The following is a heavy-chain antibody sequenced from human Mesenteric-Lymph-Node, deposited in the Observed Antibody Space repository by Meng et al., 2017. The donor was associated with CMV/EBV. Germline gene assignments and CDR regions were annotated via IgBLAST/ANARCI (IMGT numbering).Heavy chain of an antibody. Sequence: PPLQESGPGLVRPSAILSLTCTVSGGSISSSSYYWGWIRQPPGKGLEWIGYIYYSGSTYYYNPSLKTRVTISVDTSKIQFSLKLSSVIAADTAVYYCARHSALLVTNFSYWGQGTLVTVSS. CDR1: GGSISSSSYY. J-gene: IGHJ4*02. V-gene: IGHV4-39*01. CDR2: IYYSGSTY. CDR3: ARHSALLVTNFSY. D-gene: IGHD5-18*01.